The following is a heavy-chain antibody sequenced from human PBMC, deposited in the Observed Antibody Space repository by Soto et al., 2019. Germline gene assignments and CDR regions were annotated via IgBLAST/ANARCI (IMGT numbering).Heavy chain of an antibody. J-gene: IGHJ4*02. Sequence: QLQESGPGLLKPSETLSLTCTVSGGSISSPSYNWGWVRQAPGKGPEWLGTIFYPGTAHYNPSLKRRLAISADTSKSQVSLSLTSVTAADTAVYYCTTVASTHFDSWGQGAQVTVSS. CDR3: TTVASTHFDS. CDR1: GGSISSPSYN. D-gene: IGHD4-17*01. V-gene: IGHV4-39*01. CDR2: IFYPGTA.